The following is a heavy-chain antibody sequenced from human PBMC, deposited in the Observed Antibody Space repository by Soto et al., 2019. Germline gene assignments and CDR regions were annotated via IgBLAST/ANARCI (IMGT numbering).Heavy chain of an antibody. Sequence: QVQLVESGGGVVQPGRSLRLSCAASGFTFSSYGMHWVRQAPGKGLEWVAVIWYDGSNKYYADSVKGRFTISRDNSKNTLYLEMNSRRAEDTAVYYCARDGFGEFSYFDYGGQRTLVSVSS. D-gene: IGHD3-10*01. CDR2: IWYDGSNK. CDR3: ARDGFGEFSYFDY. CDR1: GFTFSSYG. V-gene: IGHV3-33*01. J-gene: IGHJ4*02.